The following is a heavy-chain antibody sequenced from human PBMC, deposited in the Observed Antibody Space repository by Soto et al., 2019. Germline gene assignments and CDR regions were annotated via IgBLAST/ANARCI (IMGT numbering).Heavy chain of an antibody. CDR1: GFTFTSYV. J-gene: IGHJ3*02. CDR2: ISYDGSFK. D-gene: IGHD6-19*01. CDR3: AREGAGVAVAATGGSFDI. V-gene: IGHV3-30*14. Sequence: GGSLRLSCAASGFTFTSYVMHWVRQAPGKGLEWVAVISYDGSFKYYADSVKGRFTISRDDSKNTLYLQMNSLRAEDTAVYYCAREGAGVAVAATGGSFDIWGQGTMVTVSS.